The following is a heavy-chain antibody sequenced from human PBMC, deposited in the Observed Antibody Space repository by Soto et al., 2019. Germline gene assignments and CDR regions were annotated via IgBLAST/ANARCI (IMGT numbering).Heavy chain of an antibody. CDR1: GYTFTGYY. J-gene: IGHJ4*02. Sequence: QVQLVQSGAEVKKPGASVKVSCKASGYTFTGYYMRWVRQAPGQGLEWMGWINPNSGGTNYAQKCQGWVTMTRDTSISTAYMELSRLRSDGTAVYYCARGRIAARLTFDYWGQGTLVTVSS. D-gene: IGHD6-6*01. V-gene: IGHV1-2*04. CDR2: INPNSGGT. CDR3: ARGRIAARLTFDY.